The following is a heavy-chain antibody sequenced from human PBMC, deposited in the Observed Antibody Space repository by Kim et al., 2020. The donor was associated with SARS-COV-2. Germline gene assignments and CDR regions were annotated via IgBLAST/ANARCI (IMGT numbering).Heavy chain of an antibody. CDR2: IYYSGST. D-gene: IGHD2-2*01. J-gene: IGHJ6*02. V-gene: IGHV4-59*01. Sequence: SETLSLTCTVSGGSISSYYWSWIRQPPGKGLEWIGYIYYSGSTNYNPSLKSRVTISVDTSKNQFSLKLSSVTAADTAVYYCARDRGRYCSSTSCSNYYYYGMDVWGQGDHGHRLL. CDR1: GGSISSYY. CDR3: ARDRGRYCSSTSCSNYYYYGMDV.